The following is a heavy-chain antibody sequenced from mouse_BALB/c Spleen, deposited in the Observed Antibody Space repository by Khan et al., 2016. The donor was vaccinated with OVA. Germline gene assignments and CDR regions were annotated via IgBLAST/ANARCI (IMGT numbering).Heavy chain of an antibody. CDR2: IWNDGNT. Sequence: QVQLKESGPGLVAPSQSLSITCTISGFSLTNYGVHWVRQPPGKGLEWLVVIWNDGNTAYNSALKSRLTISKDNSKSQVFLKMNSLQTDDTAMYFCARKPYNHYKIMTYWGQGTSVTVSS. CDR1: GFSLTNYG. J-gene: IGHJ4*01. D-gene: IGHD2-4*01. V-gene: IGHV2-6*02. CDR3: ARKPYNHYKIMTY.